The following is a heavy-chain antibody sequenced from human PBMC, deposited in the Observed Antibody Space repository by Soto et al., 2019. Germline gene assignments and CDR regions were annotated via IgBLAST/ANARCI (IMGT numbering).Heavy chain of an antibody. J-gene: IGHJ6*02. D-gene: IGHD6-13*01. CDR3: ARDKPGIAAAGTQWYYYGMDV. V-gene: IGHV1-18*04. Sequence: VASVKVSCKASGYTFTSYGISWVRQAPGQGLEWMGWISAYNGNTNYAQKLQGRVTMTTDTSTSTAYMELRSLRSDDTAVYYCARDKPGIAAAGTQWYYYGMDVWGQGTTVTVSS. CDR2: ISAYNGNT. CDR1: GYTFTSYG.